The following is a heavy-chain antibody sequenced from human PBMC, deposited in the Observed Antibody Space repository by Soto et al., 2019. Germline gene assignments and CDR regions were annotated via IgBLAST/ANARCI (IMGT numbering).Heavy chain of an antibody. CDR2: INHSGST. D-gene: IGHD3-9*01. CDR1: GGSFSGYY. V-gene: IGHV4-34*01. CDR3: ARGQLRYFDWLPTSHAFDI. Sequence: SETLSLTCAVYGGSFSGYYWSWIRQPPGKGLEWIGEINHSGSTNYNPSLKSRVTISVDTSKNQFSLKLSSVTAADTAVYYCARGQLRYFDWLPTSHAFDIWGQGTMVTVS. J-gene: IGHJ3*02.